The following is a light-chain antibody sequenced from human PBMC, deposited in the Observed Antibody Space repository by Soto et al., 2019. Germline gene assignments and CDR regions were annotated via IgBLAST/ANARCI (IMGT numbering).Light chain of an antibody. J-gene: IGKJ1*01. Sequence: DIQMTQSPSTLSASVGDRVTITCRASQTISTLLAWYQQRPVKAPNLLIYKASSLESEVPSRFSGSGSGTAFTLTISSLQTDDLEPYFCQEYSTYPWTFGQGTKVEVK. V-gene: IGKV1-5*03. CDR1: QTISTL. CDR3: QEYSTYPWT. CDR2: KAS.